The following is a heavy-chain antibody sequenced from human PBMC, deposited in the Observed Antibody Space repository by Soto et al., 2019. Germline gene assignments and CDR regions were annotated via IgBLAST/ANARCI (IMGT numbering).Heavy chain of an antibody. J-gene: IGHJ3*02. CDR2: IYWDDDK. D-gene: IGHD3-10*01. Sequence: QNTLKESGPTLVKPTQTLTLTCTFSGLSLSTITMGVGWIRQPPGKALEWLALIYWDDDKSYSPSLRSRLTITKDTYKIQVVLTMSNMDPVDRATCYCARVIYLKPFDIWGQGTMVNVSS. CDR1: GLSLSTITMG. CDR3: ARVIYLKPFDI. V-gene: IGHV2-5*02.